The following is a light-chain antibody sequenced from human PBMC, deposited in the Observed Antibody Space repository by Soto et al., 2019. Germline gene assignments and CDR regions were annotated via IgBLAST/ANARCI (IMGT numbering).Light chain of an antibody. CDR3: LQTYSTPLT. J-gene: IGKJ4*01. V-gene: IGKV1-39*01. CDR2: AAS. Sequence: DIQMTQSPSSLSASVGDRVTITCRASQRISSSLNWYQQKPGKAPRLLIYAASTLQSGVPSRFSGSATGTDFTLTISSLQPEDFATYVGLQTYSTPLTFGGGTKVEIK. CDR1: QRISSS.